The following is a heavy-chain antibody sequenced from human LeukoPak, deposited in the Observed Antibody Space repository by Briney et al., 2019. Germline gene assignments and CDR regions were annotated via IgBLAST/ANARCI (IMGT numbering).Heavy chain of an antibody. CDR2: ISSSSSYI. Sequence: GGSLRLSCAASGFTFSSYSMNWVRQAPGKGLEWVSSISSSSSYIYYADSVKGRFTISRDNAKNSLYLQMNSLRAEDTAVYYCARVRPNYYGSDGHYYRRDGDYWGRGTLVSVSS. V-gene: IGHV3-21*01. D-gene: IGHD3-22*01. J-gene: IGHJ4*02. CDR3: ARVRPNYYGSDGHYYRRDGDY. CDR1: GFTFSSYS.